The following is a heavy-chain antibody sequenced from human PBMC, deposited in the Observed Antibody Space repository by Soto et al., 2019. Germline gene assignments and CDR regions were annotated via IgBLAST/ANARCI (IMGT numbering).Heavy chain of an antibody. Sequence: GASVKVSCKASGYTFTSHDINWVRQATGQGLEWMGWMNPNSGNTGYAQKFQGRVTMTRNTSISTAYMELSSLRSEDTAVYYCARALRYCSGGSCFIWFDPWGQGTLVTVSS. CDR1: GYTFTSHD. CDR2: MNPNSGNT. J-gene: IGHJ5*02. CDR3: ARALRYCSGGSCFIWFDP. D-gene: IGHD2-15*01. V-gene: IGHV1-8*01.